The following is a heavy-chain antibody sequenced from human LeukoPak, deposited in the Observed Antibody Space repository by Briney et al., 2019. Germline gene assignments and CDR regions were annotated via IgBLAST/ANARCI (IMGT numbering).Heavy chain of an antibody. Sequence: GGSLRLSCAASGFTFSSYEMNWVRQAPGKGLEWVSYISSSGSTIYYADSVKGRFTISRDNSKNTLYLQMNSLRAEDTTVYYCGRGVRIAVAGYIDYWGQGTLVTVSS. V-gene: IGHV3-48*03. CDR1: GFTFSSYE. D-gene: IGHD6-19*01. J-gene: IGHJ4*02. CDR2: ISSSGSTI. CDR3: GRGVRIAVAGYIDY.